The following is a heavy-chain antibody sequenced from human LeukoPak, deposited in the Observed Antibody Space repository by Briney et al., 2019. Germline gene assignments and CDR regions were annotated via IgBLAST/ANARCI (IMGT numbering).Heavy chain of an antibody. J-gene: IGHJ6*03. V-gene: IGHV3-64*01. CDR3: ARAVGYSYGYYYYMDV. CDR1: GFTFSSYA. Sequence: PGGSLRLSCAASGFTFSSYAMHWVRQAPGKGLEYVSAISSNGGSTYYANSVKGRFTISRDNSKNTLYLQMGSLRAEDMAVYYCARAVGYSYGYYYYMDVWGKGTTVTVSS. CDR2: ISSNGGST. D-gene: IGHD5-18*01.